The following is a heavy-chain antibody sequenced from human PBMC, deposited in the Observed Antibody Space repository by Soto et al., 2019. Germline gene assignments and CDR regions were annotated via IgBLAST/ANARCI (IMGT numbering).Heavy chain of an antibody. V-gene: IGHV3-23*01. CDR1: GFTFINYA. CDR3: TKANRYCSGANCFTFDY. Sequence: PGGSLRLSCTASGFTFINYAMSWVLQAPGKGLEWVSTFSSGGGGTYYADSVKGRFTISRDNSKNTLSLQMNSLRAEDTAVYYCTKANRYCSGANCFTFDYWGLGTLVTVSS. D-gene: IGHD2-15*01. CDR2: FSSGGGGT. J-gene: IGHJ4*02.